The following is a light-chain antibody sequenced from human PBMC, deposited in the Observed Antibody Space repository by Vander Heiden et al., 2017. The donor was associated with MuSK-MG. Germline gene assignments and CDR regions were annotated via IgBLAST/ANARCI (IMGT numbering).Light chain of an antibody. V-gene: IGLV2-14*01. CDR3: SSYTTTSHTSSITLYV. J-gene: IGLJ1*01. CDR1: SSDIGGYTY. CDR2: GVS. Sequence: QSALTQPASVSGSPGQSITIACTGISSDIGGYTYVSWYQQHPGKAPKLMIYGVSNRPSGVSNRFSGSKSGNTASLTISGLRADDEADYYCSSYTTTSHTSSITLYVFGTGTKVTVL.